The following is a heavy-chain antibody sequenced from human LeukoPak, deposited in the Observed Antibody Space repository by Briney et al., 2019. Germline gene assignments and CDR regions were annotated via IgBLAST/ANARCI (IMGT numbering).Heavy chain of an antibody. J-gene: IGHJ6*02. Sequence: SETLSLTCTVSGGSISSYYWSWIRQPPGKGLEWIGYIYYSGSTNYNPSLKSRVTISVDTSKNQFSLKLSSVTAADTAVYYYARDEYYYDSSGPYYYGMDVWAKGPRSPSP. V-gene: IGHV4-59*01. D-gene: IGHD3-22*01. CDR2: IYYSGST. CDR1: GGSISSYY. CDR3: ARDEYYYDSSGPYYYGMDV.